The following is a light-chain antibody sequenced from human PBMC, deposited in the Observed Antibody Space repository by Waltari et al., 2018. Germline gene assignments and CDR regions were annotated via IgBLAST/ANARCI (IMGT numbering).Light chain of an antibody. CDR2: EDE. V-gene: IGLV3-1*01. CDR1: ALGNKY. CDR3: QTWDTNTVV. J-gene: IGLJ2*01. Sequence: SFALTQAPSLSVSPGQTATIPCSGDALGNKYVCWYQQKPGQSPVLVIFEDEKRPSGIPERFSASNSGNTALLTITGVQALDEAAYYCQTWDTNTVVFGGGTKLTVL.